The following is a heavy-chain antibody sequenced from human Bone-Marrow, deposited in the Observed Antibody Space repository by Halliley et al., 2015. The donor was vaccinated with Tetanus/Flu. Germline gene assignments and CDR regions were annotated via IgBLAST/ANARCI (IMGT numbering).Heavy chain of an antibody. D-gene: IGHD1-7*01. CDR3: ASPGIEGTNTAAFDV. J-gene: IGHJ3*01. CDR2: IHHSGDI. V-gene: IGHV4-59*01. Sequence: WIGYIHHSGDIKYNPSLKSRVTISVDTSKNQFSLRLSSVTAADTAVYYCASPGIEGTNTAAFDVWGQGTMVTVSS.